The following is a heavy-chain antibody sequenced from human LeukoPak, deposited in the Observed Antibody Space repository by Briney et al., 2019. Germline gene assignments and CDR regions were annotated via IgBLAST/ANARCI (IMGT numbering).Heavy chain of an antibody. CDR2: ISSSGSNI. D-gene: IGHD2-2*03. J-gene: IGHJ4*02. Sequence: HAGRSLRLSCAASGFTFSSYEMNWVRQAPGKGLEWVSYISSSGSNIYYADSVKGRFTISRDNAKNSLYLQMNSLRAEDTAVYYCARGWILDSFDYWGQGTLVTVSS. CDR3: ARGWILDSFDY. CDR1: GFTFSSYE. V-gene: IGHV3-48*03.